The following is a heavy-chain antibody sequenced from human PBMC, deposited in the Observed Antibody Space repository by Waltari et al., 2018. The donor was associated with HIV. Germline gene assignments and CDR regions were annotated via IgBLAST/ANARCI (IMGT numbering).Heavy chain of an antibody. CDR1: GGSISSGSYY. D-gene: IGHD2-8*01. J-gene: IGHJ5*02. Sequence: QVHLQESGPGLVKPSQTLSLTCSVSGGSISSGSYYWSWIRQPAGQGLEWLGHLNTNGSTKYNPSLKSRVTISLDTSKNQFSRKLNSATAADTAVYYCARDDPDTNGNNGFDPWGQGALVTVSS. CDR3: ARDDPDTNGNNGFDP. V-gene: IGHV4-61*02. CDR2: LNTNGST.